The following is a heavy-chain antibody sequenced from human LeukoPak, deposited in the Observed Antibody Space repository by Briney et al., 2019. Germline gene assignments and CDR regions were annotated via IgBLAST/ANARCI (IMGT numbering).Heavy chain of an antibody. CDR1: GDSVSSNSAA. CDR3: ARGWIAYCGGDCFAPYFDY. CDR2: TYYRSKWYN. V-gene: IGHV6-1*01. D-gene: IGHD2-21*02. J-gene: IGHJ4*02. Sequence: SQTLSLTCAISGDSVSSNSAAWNWIRQPPSRGLEWLGRTYYRSKWYNDYAVSVKSRITINPDTSKNQFSLQLNSVTPEDTAVYYCARGWIAYCGGDCFAPYFDYWGQGTLVTVSS.